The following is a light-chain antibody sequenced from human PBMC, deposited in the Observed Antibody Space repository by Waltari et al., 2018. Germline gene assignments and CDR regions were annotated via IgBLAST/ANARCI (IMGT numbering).Light chain of an antibody. Sequence: QSALTQPASVSGSPGQSITISRTGTNSDIGGYNFVSWYQQHPGKAPRLMIYDVNKRPSGVSNRFSGSKSGNTASLTISGLQADDEADYYCTSFTSTTSYVVFGGGTNLTV. CDR3: TSFTSTTSYVV. CDR1: NSDIGGYNF. J-gene: IGLJ2*01. V-gene: IGLV2-14*03. CDR2: DVN.